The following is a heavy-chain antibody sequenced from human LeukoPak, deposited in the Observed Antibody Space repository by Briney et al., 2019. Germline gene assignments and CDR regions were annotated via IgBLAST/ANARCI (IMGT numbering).Heavy chain of an antibody. CDR1: GYTFTSYY. D-gene: IGHD3-3*01. V-gene: IGHV1-46*01. Sequence: ASVTVSCKASGYTFTSYYMHWVRQAPGQGLEWMGIINPSGGSTSYAQKFQGRVTMTRDTSTSTVYMELSSLRSEDTAVYYCARAPSKYDFWSGYHYYYMDVWGRGTTVTVSS. CDR3: ARAPSKYDFWSGYHYYYMDV. J-gene: IGHJ6*03. CDR2: INPSGGST.